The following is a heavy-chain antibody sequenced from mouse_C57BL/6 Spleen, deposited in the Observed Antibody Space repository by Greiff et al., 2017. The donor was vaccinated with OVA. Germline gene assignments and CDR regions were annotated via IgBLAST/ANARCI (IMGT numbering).Heavy chain of an antibody. CDR2: INPNNGGT. Sequence: EVQLQQSGPELVKPGASVKISCKASGYTFTDYYMNWVKQSHGQSLEWIGDINPNNGGTSYNQKFKGKATLTVDKSSSTAYIELRSLTSEYSAVYYCARTVFYYGSSYPYYAMDYWGQGTSVTVSS. D-gene: IGHD1-1*01. CDR1: GYTFTDYY. J-gene: IGHJ4*01. CDR3: ARTVFYYGSSYPYYAMDY. V-gene: IGHV1-26*01.